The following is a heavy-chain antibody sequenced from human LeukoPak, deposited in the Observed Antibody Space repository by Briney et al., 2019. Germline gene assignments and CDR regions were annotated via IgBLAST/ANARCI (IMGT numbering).Heavy chain of an antibody. J-gene: IGHJ5*02. V-gene: IGHV1-2*02. D-gene: IGHD1-26*01. CDR3: ARDKYELLANNWFDP. CDR2: INPNSGGT. Sequence: GASVKVSCKASGYTFTGYYMHWVRQAPGQGLEWMGWINPNSGGTNYAQKFQGRVTMTRDTSISTAYMELSRLRSDDTAVYYCARDKYELLANNWFDPWGQGTLVTVSS. CDR1: GYTFTGYY.